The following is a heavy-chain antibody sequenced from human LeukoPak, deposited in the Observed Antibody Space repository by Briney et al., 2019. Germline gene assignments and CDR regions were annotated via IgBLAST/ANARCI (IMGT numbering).Heavy chain of an antibody. D-gene: IGHD3-10*01. V-gene: IGHV1-69*01. CDR2: FIPLLRTA. CDR3: ARVITIGQPPYYYYMDL. J-gene: IGHJ6*03. CDR1: GGTFANSA. Sequence: KVSCKAYGGTFANSAFSWVRQAPGQGLEWMGGFIPLLRTANYAQGFQGRVAITADESTSTAYMQLSSLRSEDTAVYFCARVITIGQPPYYYYMDLWGKGTTVTVSS.